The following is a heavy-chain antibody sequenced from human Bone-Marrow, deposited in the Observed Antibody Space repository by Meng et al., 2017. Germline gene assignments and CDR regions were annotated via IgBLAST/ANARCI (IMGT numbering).Heavy chain of an antibody. CDR1: GGTFSSYA. CDR3: ASSRGVVVTAAIDVYFDY. CDR2: IIPIFGTA. J-gene: IGHJ4*02. D-gene: IGHD2-2*01. V-gene: IGHV1-69*05. Sequence: SVKVSCKASGGTFSSYAISWVRQAPGQGLEWMGGIIPIFGTANYAQKFQGRVTITTDESTSTAYMELSSLRSEDTAVYYCASSRGVVVTAAIDVYFDYWGQGTLVTVSS.